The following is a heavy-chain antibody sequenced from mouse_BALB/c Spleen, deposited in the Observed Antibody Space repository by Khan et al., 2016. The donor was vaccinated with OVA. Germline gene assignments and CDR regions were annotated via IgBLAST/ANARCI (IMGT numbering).Heavy chain of an antibody. CDR1: GYTFTSYV. D-gene: IGHD1-1*01. CDR2: IYPYNDDT. V-gene: IGHV1S136*01. Sequence: VQLQQSGPELVKPGASVKMSCKASGYTFTSYVIHWVKQKPGQGLEWIGYIYPYNDDTKYIEKFKGKATLTSDKSSSTAYMELSSLTSEDSAVYFCATQCSTDTWFTYWGQGTLVSVSA. CDR3: ATQCSTDTWFTY. J-gene: IGHJ3*01.